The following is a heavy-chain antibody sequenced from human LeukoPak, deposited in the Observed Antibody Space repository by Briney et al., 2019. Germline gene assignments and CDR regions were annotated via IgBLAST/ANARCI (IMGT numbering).Heavy chain of an antibody. D-gene: IGHD6-19*01. CDR1: GGSFSGYY. Sequence: SETLSLTCAVYGGSFSGYYWSWIRQPPGKGLEWIGESNHSGSTYYNPSLKSQVTISVDTSKNQFSLKLSSVTAADTAVYYCARGGLDYFDSWGQGTLVTVSS. J-gene: IGHJ4*02. CDR3: ARGGLDYFDS. CDR2: SNHSGST. V-gene: IGHV4-34*01.